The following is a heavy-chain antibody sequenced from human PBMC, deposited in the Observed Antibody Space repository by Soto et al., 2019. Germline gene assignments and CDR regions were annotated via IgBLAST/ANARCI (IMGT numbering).Heavy chain of an antibody. CDR2: IRGSGGST. D-gene: IGHD3-16*02. Sequence: EVQLLESGGGLVQPGGSLRLSWAASGLTFSSYAMSWVRQAPGKGREWVSAIRGSGGSTYYADSVKGRFTISRDNSKNTLYLQMNSLRAEDTAVYYCAKGGDMITFGGVIVYYYYYMDVWGKGTTVTVSS. V-gene: IGHV3-23*01. CDR3: AKGGDMITFGGVIVYYYYYMDV. J-gene: IGHJ6*03. CDR1: GLTFSSYA.